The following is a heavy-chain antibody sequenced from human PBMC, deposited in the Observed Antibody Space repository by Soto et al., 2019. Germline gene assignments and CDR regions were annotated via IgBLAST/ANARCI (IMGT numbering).Heavy chain of an antibody. CDR3: ARVGPLDY. V-gene: IGHV4-34*01. Sequence: QVQLQQWGAGLLKPSETLSLTCAVYGGSFSGYYWSWIRQPPGKGLEWIGEINHSGSTNYNPSLRSRVTISVDTSKNQFSLKLSSVTAADTAVYYCARVGPLDYWGQGTLVTVSS. J-gene: IGHJ4*02. CDR2: INHSGST. D-gene: IGHD3-16*01. CDR1: GGSFSGYY.